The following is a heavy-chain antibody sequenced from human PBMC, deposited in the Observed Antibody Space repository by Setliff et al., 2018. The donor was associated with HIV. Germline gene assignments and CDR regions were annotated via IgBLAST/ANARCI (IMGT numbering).Heavy chain of an antibody. CDR2: INPRVGFT. Sequence: GASVKVSCKASGYTFTTYYIHWVRQAPGQGLEWMGLINPRVGFTRNAPDFQGRVTLTRDTSTSIVYTAYLQMNSLKTEDTAVYYCSCSGYDSYFDYWGQGTPVTVSS. CDR1: GYTFTTYY. J-gene: IGHJ4*02. CDR3: SCSGYDSYFDY. V-gene: IGHV1-46*01. D-gene: IGHD5-12*01.